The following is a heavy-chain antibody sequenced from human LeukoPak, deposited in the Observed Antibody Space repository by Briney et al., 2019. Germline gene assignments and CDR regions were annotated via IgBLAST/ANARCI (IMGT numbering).Heavy chain of an antibody. J-gene: IGHJ3*02. V-gene: IGHV3-13*04. Sequence: GGSLRLSCAASGFSFSSYDMHWVGQATGKGLEWVSAIGTAGDTYYPGSVKGRFTISRENAKNSLYLQMNSLRAGDTAVYYCASSRDYYSSGYYRHDAFDIWGQGTMVTVSS. CDR3: ASSRDYYSSGYYRHDAFDI. D-gene: IGHD3-22*01. CDR1: GFSFSSYD. CDR2: IGTAGDT.